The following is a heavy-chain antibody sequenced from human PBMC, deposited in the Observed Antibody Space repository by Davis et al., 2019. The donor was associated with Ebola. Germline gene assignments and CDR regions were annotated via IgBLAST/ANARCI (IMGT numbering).Heavy chain of an antibody. V-gene: IGHV4-4*02. CDR3: ASQKPRYCSGGSCYSYPFDY. J-gene: IGHJ4*02. Sequence: SETLSLTCAVSGGSISSSNWWSWVRQPPGKGLEWIGEIYHSGSTNYNPSLKSRVTISVDKSKNQFSLKLSSVTAADTAVYYCASQKPRYCSGGSCYSYPFDYWGQGTLVTVSS. D-gene: IGHD2-15*01. CDR2: IYHSGST. CDR1: GGSISSSNW.